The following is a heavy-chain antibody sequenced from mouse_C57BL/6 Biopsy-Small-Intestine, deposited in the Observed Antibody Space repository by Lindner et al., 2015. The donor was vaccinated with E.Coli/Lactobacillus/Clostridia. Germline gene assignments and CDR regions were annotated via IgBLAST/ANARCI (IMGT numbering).Heavy chain of an antibody. D-gene: IGHD2-1*01. Sequence: VQLQESGAELVRPGASVKLSCTASGFNIKDYYIHWVKQRPEQGLEWIGRIDPEDGDTESAPKFQGKATMTADTSSNTAYLQLSSLTSEDTAVYYCTKGHYGNYDYFGYWGQGTSLTVSS. CDR3: TKGHYGNYDYFGY. V-gene: IGHV14-1*01. J-gene: IGHJ2*02. CDR2: IDPEDGDT. CDR1: GFNIKDYY.